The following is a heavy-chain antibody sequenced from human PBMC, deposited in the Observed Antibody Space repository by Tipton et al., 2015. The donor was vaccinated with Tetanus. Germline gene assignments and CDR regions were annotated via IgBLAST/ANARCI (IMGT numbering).Heavy chain of an antibody. CDR2: IYYTGST. V-gene: IGHV4-59*01. J-gene: IGHJ4*02. Sequence: TLSLTCTVSGGSMNSYYWSWIRQPPGKGLEWIGYIYYTGSTNYNPYLKSGVTISLDTSKNQFSLKLTSVGAADTAVYYCARANNEFPKKGPFDSWGQGCLVIVSS. D-gene: IGHD1-1*01. CDR3: ARANNEFPKKGPFDS. CDR1: GGSMNSYY.